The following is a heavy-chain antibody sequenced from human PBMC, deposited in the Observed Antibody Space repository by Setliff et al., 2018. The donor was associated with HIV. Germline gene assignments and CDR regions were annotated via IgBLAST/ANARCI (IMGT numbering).Heavy chain of an antibody. CDR1: GGSMNSFY. CDR2: IYTSGTT. Sequence: SETLSLTCTVSGGSMNSFYWSWIRQPPGKGLEWIGYIYTSGTTNYNPSLKSRGTISIDTTSKKFSLKLNSVTAADTAVYYCARLGIYGDYLDHWGPGTLVTVSS. CDR3: ARLGIYGDYLDH. J-gene: IGHJ4*02. V-gene: IGHV4-4*08. D-gene: IGHD4-17*01.